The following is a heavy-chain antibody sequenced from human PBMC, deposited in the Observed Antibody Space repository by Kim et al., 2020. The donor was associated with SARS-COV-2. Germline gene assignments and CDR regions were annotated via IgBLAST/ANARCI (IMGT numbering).Heavy chain of an antibody. Sequence: GGSLRLSCAASGFTFSSYAMSWVRQAPGKGLEWVSAISGSGGSTYYADSVKGRFTISRDNSKNTLYLQMNSLRAEDTAVYYCAKDGGLFRGYFDWLPALGYWGQGTLVTVSS. CDR2: ISGSGGST. J-gene: IGHJ4*02. D-gene: IGHD3-9*01. CDR3: AKDGGLFRGYFDWLPALGY. CDR1: GFTFSSYA. V-gene: IGHV3-23*01.